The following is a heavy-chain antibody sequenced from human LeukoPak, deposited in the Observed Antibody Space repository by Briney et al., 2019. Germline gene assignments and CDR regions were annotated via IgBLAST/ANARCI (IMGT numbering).Heavy chain of an antibody. CDR3: ARGPETGSFDY. J-gene: IGHJ4*02. CDR1: GYSFFSYY. D-gene: IGHD1-26*01. Sequence: ASVKVSCKASGYSFFSYYIHWVRQAPGQGLEWMGIINPSGGSTTHAQKFQDRVTLTRDMSTSTVYMELSSLRSQDTAVYYCARGPETGSFDYWGQGTLVTVSS. CDR2: INPSGGST. V-gene: IGHV1-46*01.